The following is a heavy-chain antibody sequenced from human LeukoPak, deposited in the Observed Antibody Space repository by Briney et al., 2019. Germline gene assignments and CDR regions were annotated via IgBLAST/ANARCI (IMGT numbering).Heavy chain of an antibody. V-gene: IGHV4-30-4*08. Sequence: SETLSLTCTVSGGSISSGDYYWSWIRQPPGKGLEWIGYIYYSGSTYYNPSLKSRVTISVDTSKNQFSLKLSSVTAADTAVYYCAGQGNINYYYYYMDVWGKGTTVTVSS. CDR3: AGQGNINYYYYYMDV. J-gene: IGHJ6*03. D-gene: IGHD2/OR15-2a*01. CDR2: IYYSGST. CDR1: GGSISSGDYY.